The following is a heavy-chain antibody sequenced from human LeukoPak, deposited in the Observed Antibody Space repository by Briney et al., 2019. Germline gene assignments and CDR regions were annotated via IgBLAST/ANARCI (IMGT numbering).Heavy chain of an antibody. V-gene: IGHV1-2*02. J-gene: IGHJ6*03. D-gene: IGHD2-2*01. CDR1: GYTFTRYY. CDR3: ARGPDCSSTSCYYYYMDV. Sequence: ASLKVSCKASGYTFTRYYMHRVRQAPGQGLEWMGWINANSGGTNYAQKFEGRVSMTRDTSISTAYMELSRLRSDDTAVYYCARGPDCSSTSCYYYYMDVWGKGTTVTVSS. CDR2: INANSGGT.